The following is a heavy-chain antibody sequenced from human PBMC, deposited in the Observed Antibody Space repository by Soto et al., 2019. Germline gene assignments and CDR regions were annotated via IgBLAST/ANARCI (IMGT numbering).Heavy chain of an antibody. Sequence: GGSLRLSCAASGFTFSTYSMNWVRQAPGKGLEWVSSISGSGNYTHYADFLRGRFTISRDNAKTSLYLQMNSLRAEDTAVYYCAREGINNYNEYYFDSWGQGTVVTAPQ. CDR2: ISGSGNYT. CDR1: GFTFSTYS. V-gene: IGHV3-21*01. CDR3: AREGINNYNEYYFDS. J-gene: IGHJ4*02. D-gene: IGHD4-4*01.